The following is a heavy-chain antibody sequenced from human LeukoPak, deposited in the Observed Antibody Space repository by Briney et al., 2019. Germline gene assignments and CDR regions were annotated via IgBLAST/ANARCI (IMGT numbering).Heavy chain of an antibody. CDR3: ARGRLYSNTPFDP. D-gene: IGHD6-13*01. Sequence: ASVKVSCKASGYTFTSYGISWVRRAPGQGLEWMGWISPYNGNTNSAQKFQGRVTMTRDTSTSTVYMELSSLRSEDTAVYYCARGRLYSNTPFDPWGQGTLVTVSS. CDR1: GYTFTSYG. CDR2: ISPYNGNT. V-gene: IGHV1-18*01. J-gene: IGHJ5*02.